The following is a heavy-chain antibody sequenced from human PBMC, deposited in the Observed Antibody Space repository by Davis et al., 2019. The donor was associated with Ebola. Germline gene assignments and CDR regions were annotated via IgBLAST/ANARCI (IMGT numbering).Heavy chain of an antibody. Sequence: AASVKVSCKASGYSFTNYGISWVRQAPGQGLEWMGMINPNDGRTIYAQKFQGRVTVTRDTSTTTVYMDLSSLRAEDTALYYCTTPGGQDSGYDVFDIWGQGTMVTVSS. CDR2: INPNDGRT. D-gene: IGHD5-12*01. CDR1: GYSFTNYG. CDR3: TTPGGQDSGYDVFDI. J-gene: IGHJ3*02. V-gene: IGHV1-46*03.